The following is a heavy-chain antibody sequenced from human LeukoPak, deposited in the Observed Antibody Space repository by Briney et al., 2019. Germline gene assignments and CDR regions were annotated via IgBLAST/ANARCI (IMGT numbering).Heavy chain of an antibody. CDR2: IYYSGST. CDR3: AEITIVRGVKN. V-gene: IGHV4-59*01. D-gene: IGHD3-10*01. J-gene: IGHJ4*02. Sequence: SETLSLTCTVSGGSISSYYWSWIRQPPGKGLEWIGYIYYSGSTNYNPSLKSRVTISVDTSKNQFSLKLSSVTAADTAVYYCAEITIVRGVKNWGQGTLVTVSS. CDR1: GGSISSYY.